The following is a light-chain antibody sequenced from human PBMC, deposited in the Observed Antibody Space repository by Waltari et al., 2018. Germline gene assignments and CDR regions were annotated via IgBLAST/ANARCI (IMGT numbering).Light chain of an antibody. CDR1: SSDSGRYNY. Sequence: HSALTQPASVSGSPGQTVTISCTGTSSDSGRYNYVAWYQHHPDKVPNLIIYDVNNRPSVISDRFSASKSGDTASLTISGLRAEDEADYYCSSFVCANNLAWVFGGGTKVTV. CDR3: SSFVCANNLAWV. CDR2: DVN. J-gene: IGLJ3*02. V-gene: IGLV2-14*03.